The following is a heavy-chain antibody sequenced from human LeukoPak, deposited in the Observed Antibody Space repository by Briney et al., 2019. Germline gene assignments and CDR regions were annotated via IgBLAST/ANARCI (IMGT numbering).Heavy chain of an antibody. CDR1: GYTFTSYG. V-gene: IGHV1-18*01. Sequence: GASVKVSCKASGYTFTSYGISWVRQAPGQGLEWMGWISAYNGNTNYAQKLQGRVTMTTDTSTSTAYMELRSLRSDDTAVYYCARSYCSSTSCYTDDAFDIWGQGTMVTVSS. D-gene: IGHD2-2*02. CDR3: ARSYCSSTSCYTDDAFDI. J-gene: IGHJ3*02. CDR2: ISAYNGNT.